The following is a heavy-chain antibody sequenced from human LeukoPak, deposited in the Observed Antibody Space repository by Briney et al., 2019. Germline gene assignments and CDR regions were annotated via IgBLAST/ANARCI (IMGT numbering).Heavy chain of an antibody. Sequence: GESLKISCKGSGYSFSTYRIGWVRQMPGKGLEWMGIIYPGDSDIRYSPSFQGQVTMSADKSISTAYLQWSSLKASDTAMYYCARQLYSSSWSNWFDPWGQGTLVTVSS. D-gene: IGHD6-13*01. J-gene: IGHJ5*02. V-gene: IGHV5-51*01. CDR2: IYPGDSDI. CDR3: ARQLYSSSWSNWFDP. CDR1: GYSFSTYR.